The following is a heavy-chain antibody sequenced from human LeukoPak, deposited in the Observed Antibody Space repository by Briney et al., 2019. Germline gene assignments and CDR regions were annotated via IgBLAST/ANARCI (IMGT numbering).Heavy chain of an antibody. CDR3: ARKRDAFDI. V-gene: IGHV4-38-2*02. J-gene: IGHJ3*02. CDR1: GYSISSGYY. CDR2: IYHSGST. Sequence: PSETLSLTCTVSGYSISSGYYWGWIRQPPGKGLEWIGSIYHSGSTYYNPSLKSRVTISVDTSKNQFSLNLSSVTAADTAVYYCARKRDAFDIWGQGTMVTVSS.